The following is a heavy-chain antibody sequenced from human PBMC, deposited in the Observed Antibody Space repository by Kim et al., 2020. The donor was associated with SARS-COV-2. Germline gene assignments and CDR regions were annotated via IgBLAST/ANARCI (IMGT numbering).Heavy chain of an antibody. V-gene: IGHV1-69*13. CDR3: ARDQGVLHLEGAVTTFSSYYGMDV. CDR2: IIPIFGTA. Sequence: SVKVSCKASGGTFSSYAISWVRQAPGQGLEWMGGIIPIFGTANYAQKFQGRVTITADESTSTAYMELSSLRSEDTAVYYCARDQGVLHLEGAVTTFSSYYGMDVCGKGTTVTVSS. D-gene: IGHD4-17*01. J-gene: IGHJ6*04. CDR1: GGTFSSYA.